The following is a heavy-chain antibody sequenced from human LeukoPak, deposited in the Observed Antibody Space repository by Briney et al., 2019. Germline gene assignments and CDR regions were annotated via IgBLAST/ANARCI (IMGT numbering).Heavy chain of an antibody. D-gene: IGHD4-11*01. CDR1: GFTFTTSA. Sequence: GTSVKVSCKASGFTFTTSAVQWVRQARGQRLEWIGWIVVGSGNTYYAQKFQERVIITRDMSTSTAYMELSSVRSEDTAVYYCAAGGPADYRSIYDYGMDFWGRGTTVTVSS. CDR2: IVVGSGNT. J-gene: IGHJ6*04. CDR3: AAGGPADYRSIYDYGMDF. V-gene: IGHV1-58*01.